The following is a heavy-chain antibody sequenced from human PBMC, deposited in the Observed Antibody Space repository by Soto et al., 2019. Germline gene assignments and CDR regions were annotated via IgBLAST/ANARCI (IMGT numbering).Heavy chain of an antibody. V-gene: IGHV4-39*01. J-gene: IGHJ4*02. D-gene: IGHD6-19*01. CDR1: GGSISGTNYH. Sequence: QLQLQESGPGLVKPSETLSLTCAVSGGSISGTNYHWGWIRQPPGKGLEWIATISYRGNTFYNPSLKSRVTISVDTSKSQFSLKLNSVTAADTAVYYCATSSSGWYGNFDYWGQGTLVTVSS. CDR2: ISYRGNT. CDR3: ATSSSGWYGNFDY.